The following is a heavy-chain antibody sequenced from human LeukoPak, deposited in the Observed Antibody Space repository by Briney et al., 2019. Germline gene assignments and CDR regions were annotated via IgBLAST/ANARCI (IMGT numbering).Heavy chain of an antibody. Sequence: SETLSLTCTVSGGSISSSSYYWGWIRQPPGKGLEWIGSIYYSGSTYYNPSLKSRVTISVDTSKNQFSLKLSSVTAADTAVYYCARGVQQWLTRHNWFDPWGQGTLVTVSS. D-gene: IGHD6-19*01. CDR3: ARGVQQWLTRHNWFDP. CDR1: GGSISSSSYY. CDR2: IYYSGST. J-gene: IGHJ5*02. V-gene: IGHV4-39*07.